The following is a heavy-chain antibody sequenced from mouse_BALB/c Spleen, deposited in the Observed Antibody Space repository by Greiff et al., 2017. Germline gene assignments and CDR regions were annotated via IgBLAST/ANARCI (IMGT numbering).Heavy chain of an antibody. CDR1: GFTFSSFG. D-gene: IGHD2-1*01. Sequence: EVHLVESGGGLVQPGGSRKLSCAASGFTFSSFGMHWVRQAPEKGLEWVAYISSGSSTIYYADTVKGRFTISRDNPKNTLFLQMTSLRSEDTAMYYCARSRYGNYAMDYWGQGTSVTVSS. J-gene: IGHJ4*01. CDR3: ARSRYGNYAMDY. CDR2: ISSGSSTI. V-gene: IGHV5-17*02.